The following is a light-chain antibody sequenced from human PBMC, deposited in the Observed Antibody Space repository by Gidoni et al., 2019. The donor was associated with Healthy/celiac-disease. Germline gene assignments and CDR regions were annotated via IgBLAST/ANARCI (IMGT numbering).Light chain of an antibody. V-gene: IGKV3-20*01. CDR3: QQYGSSPPMCS. Sequence: EIVLTQSPGTLSLSPGERANRSCRACQSVSSSYLAWYQQKPGQAPRRLIYGASSRATGIPDRFSGSGSGTDFTLTISRLEPEDFAVYYCQQYGSSPPMCSFGQGTKLEIK. CDR2: GAS. J-gene: IGKJ2*04. CDR1: QSVSSSY.